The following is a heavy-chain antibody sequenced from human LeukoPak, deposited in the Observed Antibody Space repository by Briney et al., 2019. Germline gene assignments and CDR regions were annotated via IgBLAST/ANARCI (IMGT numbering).Heavy chain of an antibody. CDR2: FYTSGST. J-gene: IGHJ3*02. CDR3: AREYQLSDAFDI. D-gene: IGHD2-2*01. Sequence: PSETLSLTCTVSGGSISSGSYYWSWIRQPAGKRLEWIGRFYTSGSTNYNPSLKSRVTISVDTSNNHFSLKLTSVTAADTAVYYCAREYQLSDAFDIWGQGTMVTVSS. V-gene: IGHV4-61*02. CDR1: GGSISSGSYY.